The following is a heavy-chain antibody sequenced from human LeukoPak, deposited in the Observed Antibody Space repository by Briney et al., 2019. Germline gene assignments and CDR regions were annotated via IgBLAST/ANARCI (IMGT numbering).Heavy chain of an antibody. CDR2: INQDGSEK. J-gene: IGHJ4*02. Sequence: PGGSLRLSCAASGFTFSSYWMSWVRQAPGKGLEWVANINQDGSEKYYVDSVKGRSTISRDNAKNSLYLQMNSLRAEDTAVYYCARASASYSAYDDYWGQGTLVTVSS. V-gene: IGHV3-7*01. CDR3: ARASASYSAYDDY. CDR1: GFTFSSYW. D-gene: IGHD5-12*01.